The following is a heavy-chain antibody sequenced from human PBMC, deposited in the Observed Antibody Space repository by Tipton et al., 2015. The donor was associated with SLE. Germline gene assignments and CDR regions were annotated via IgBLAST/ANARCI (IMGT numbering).Heavy chain of an antibody. CDR3: AREVTVVQGVPAGWFDP. J-gene: IGHJ5*02. CDR2: IYTSGST. D-gene: IGHD3-10*01. Sequence: TLSLTCTVSGGSISSYYWSWIRKPAGKGLEWIGRIYTSGSTNYNPSLKSRVTISVDTSKNQFSLKLSSVTAADTAVYYCAREVTVVQGVPAGWFDPWGQGTLVTVSS. V-gene: IGHV4-4*07. CDR1: GGSISSYY.